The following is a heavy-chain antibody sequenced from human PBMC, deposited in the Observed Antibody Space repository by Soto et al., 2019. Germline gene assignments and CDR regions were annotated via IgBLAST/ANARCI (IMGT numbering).Heavy chain of an antibody. J-gene: IGHJ4*02. D-gene: IGHD3-16*01. Sequence: QVQLVEYGGGVDQPGRSLRLSCAASGFTFSSYAMHWVRQAPGKGLEWGAVISYDGSNKYYADSVKGRFTISRDNSKNTLYLQMNSLRAEDTAVYYCARAYEGDYFDYWGQGTLVTVSS. CDR2: ISYDGSNK. CDR1: GFTFSSYA. V-gene: IGHV3-30-3*01. CDR3: ARAYEGDYFDY.